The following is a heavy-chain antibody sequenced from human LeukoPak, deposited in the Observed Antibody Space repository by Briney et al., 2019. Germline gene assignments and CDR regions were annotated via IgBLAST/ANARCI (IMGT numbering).Heavy chain of an antibody. D-gene: IGHD3-3*01. Sequence: GGSLRLSCAASGFTFSSYSMNWVRQAPGKGLEWVSSISSGSSYIYYADSVKGRFTISRDNAKNSLYLQMNSLRAEDTAVYYCASLSSYYDFWSGVSYYYYYMDVWGKGTTVTVSS. V-gene: IGHV3-21*01. CDR3: ASLSSYYDFWSGVSYYYYYMDV. CDR1: GFTFSSYS. J-gene: IGHJ6*03. CDR2: ISSGSSYI.